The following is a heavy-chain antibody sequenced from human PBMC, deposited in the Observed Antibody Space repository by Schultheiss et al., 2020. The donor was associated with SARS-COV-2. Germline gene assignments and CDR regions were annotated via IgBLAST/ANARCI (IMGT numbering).Heavy chain of an antibody. Sequence: GESLKISCAASGFTFSSYAMHWVRQAPGKGLEWVADISYDGSNKYYADSVKGRFTISRDNSKNTLYLQMNSLRAEDTAVYYCARVTASGYSSSWPDYWGQGTLVTVSS. V-gene: IGHV3-30-3*01. D-gene: IGHD6-13*01. CDR2: ISYDGSNK. CDR3: ARVTASGYSSSWPDY. J-gene: IGHJ4*02. CDR1: GFTFSSYA.